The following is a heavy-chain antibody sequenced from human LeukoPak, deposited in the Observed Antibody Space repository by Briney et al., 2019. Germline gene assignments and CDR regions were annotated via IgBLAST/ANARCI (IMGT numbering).Heavy chain of an antibody. D-gene: IGHD2-15*01. CDR3: AKGSRGFCSGGDCYGNWFDP. CDR2: ISGSGAST. Sequence: GGSLRLSCAASGFILSSYAMSWVRQAPGKGLEWVSAISGSGASTYYADSVKGRFTISRDNSKSTLYLQMNSLRAEDTAVYYCAKGSRGFCSGGDCYGNWFDPWGQGALVTVSS. J-gene: IGHJ5*02. CDR1: GFILSSYA. V-gene: IGHV3-23*01.